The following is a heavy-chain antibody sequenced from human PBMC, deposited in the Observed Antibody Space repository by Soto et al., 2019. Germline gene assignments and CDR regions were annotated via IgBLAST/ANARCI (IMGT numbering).Heavy chain of an antibody. Sequence: ASETLSLTCVVSGGSLSDCFWSWIRQPPGMALEWIGEINHLGSINYNPSLKSRVTMSVDTSKNQFSLTLNSVTAADTATYYCARGGISHWAYFYYMDVWDRGTTVTVSS. D-gene: IGHD2-21*01. J-gene: IGHJ6*03. CDR2: INHLGSI. V-gene: IGHV4-34*01. CDR3: ARGGISHWAYFYYMDV. CDR1: GGSLSDCF.